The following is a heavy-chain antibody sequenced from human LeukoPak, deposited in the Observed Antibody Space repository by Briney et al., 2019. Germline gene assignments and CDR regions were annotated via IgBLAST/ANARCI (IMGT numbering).Heavy chain of an antibody. CDR1: GGSIRSYY. CDR3: ARVVYYDSSGYSDY. CDR2: IYTSGST. Sequence: SETLSLTCTGCGGSIRSYYWSWIRQPAGKGLEWIGRIYTSGSTNYNPSLKRRVTMSVDTSKNQFSLKLSSVTAADTAVYYCARVVYYDSSGYSDYWGQGTLVTVSS. J-gene: IGHJ4*02. V-gene: IGHV4-4*07. D-gene: IGHD3-22*01.